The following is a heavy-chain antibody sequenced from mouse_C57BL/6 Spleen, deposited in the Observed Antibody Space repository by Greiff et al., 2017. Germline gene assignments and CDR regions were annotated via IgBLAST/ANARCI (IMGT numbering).Heavy chain of an antibody. CDR1: GFTFSDYG. D-gene: IGHD4-1*01. J-gene: IGHJ1*03. Sequence: EVMLVESGGGLVKPGGSLKLSCAASGFTFSDYGMHWVRQAPEKGLEWVAYISRGSSTIYYADTVKGRFTISRDNAKNTLFLQMTSLRSEDTAMYYCARSNWDWYFDVWGTGTTVTVSS. V-gene: IGHV5-17*01. CDR2: ISRGSSTI. CDR3: ARSNWDWYFDV.